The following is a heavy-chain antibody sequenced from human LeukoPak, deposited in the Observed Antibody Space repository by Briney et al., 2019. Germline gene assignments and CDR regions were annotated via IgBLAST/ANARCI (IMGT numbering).Heavy chain of an antibody. Sequence: GGSLRLSCGASGFTFSWYWMSWVRHAPGKGLEWVANIKQDGSEKYYVDSVKGRFTISRDNAKNSLYLQMNSLRAEDTAVYYCARDESWGQGTLVTVSS. CDR3: ARDES. CDR1: GFTFSWYW. J-gene: IGHJ5*02. V-gene: IGHV3-7*01. CDR2: IKQDGSEK.